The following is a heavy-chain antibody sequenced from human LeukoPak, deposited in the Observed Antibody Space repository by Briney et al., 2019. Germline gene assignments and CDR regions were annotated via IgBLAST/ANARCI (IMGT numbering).Heavy chain of an antibody. CDR1: GYTFTGYY. Sequence: ASVKVSCKASGYTFTGYYMHWVRQAPGQGFEWMGWINPNSGGTNYAQKFQGRVTMTRDTSISTAYMELSSLRSEDTAVYYCARAGYYYYYMDVWGKGTTVTVSS. J-gene: IGHJ6*03. CDR2: INPNSGGT. CDR3: ARAGYYYYYMDV. D-gene: IGHD3-10*01. V-gene: IGHV1-2*02.